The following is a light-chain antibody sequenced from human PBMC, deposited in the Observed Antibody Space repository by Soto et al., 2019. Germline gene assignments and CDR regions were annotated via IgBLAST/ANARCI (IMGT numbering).Light chain of an antibody. V-gene: IGKV3-15*01. CDR2: AAS. J-gene: IGKJ4*01. CDR3: QQYNNWPLT. CDR1: QSVDSD. Sequence: VMTQSPVTLSVSPGESATLSCRASQSVDSDLAWYQHKPGLGPRLLIYAASTRATGIPARFSGSGSGTEFTLTISSLQSEDFAVYYCQQYNNWPLTFGGGTKVDI.